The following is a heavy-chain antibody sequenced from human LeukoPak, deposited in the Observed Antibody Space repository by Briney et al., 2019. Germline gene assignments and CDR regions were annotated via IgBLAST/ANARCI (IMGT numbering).Heavy chain of an antibody. CDR3: AKDRSDNTTWYVGSH. J-gene: IGHJ4*02. V-gene: IGHV3-23*01. Sequence: GGSLRLSCAASGFTFSSYAMSWVRQAPGKGLEWVSAISGSGGSTYYADSVKGRFTISRDNSKNTLYLQMNSLRAEDTAVYYCAKDRSDNTTWYVGSHWGQGTLVTVSS. CDR1: GFTFSSYA. D-gene: IGHD3-10*02. CDR2: ISGSGGST.